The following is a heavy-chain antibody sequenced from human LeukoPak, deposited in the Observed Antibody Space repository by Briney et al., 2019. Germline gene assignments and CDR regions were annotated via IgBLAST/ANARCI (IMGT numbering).Heavy chain of an antibody. CDR1: RGSISGSIRSYY. CDR2: ISSSGST. CDR3: ARIPLGYSGAYYFDY. D-gene: IGHD5-12*01. Sequence: PSETLPLTCTVSRGSISGSIRSYYWSWLRQPPGKGLEWIGYISSSGSTNDNPSLRSRVTISVDTSKNQFFLNLSSVSAADTAVYYCARIPLGYSGAYYFDYWGQGTLVTVSP. J-gene: IGHJ4*02. V-gene: IGHV4-4*09.